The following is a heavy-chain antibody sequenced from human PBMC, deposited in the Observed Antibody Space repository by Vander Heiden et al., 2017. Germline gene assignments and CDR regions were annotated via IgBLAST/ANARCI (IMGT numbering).Heavy chain of an antibody. D-gene: IGHD3-16*01. CDR2: IKSKSDGGTT. J-gene: IGHJ3*02. V-gene: IGHV3-15*01. Sequence: EVQLVESGGDLVKPGGSLGLAGAPSGSSFRHAWMTWVRQAPGKGLEWVGRIKSKSDGGTTAYAAPVKGRFTISRDDAKTTVYLEMNNLKTEDTAMYYCTTDWTRNYGKSDVFDMWGQGTMVTVSS. CDR3: TTDWTRNYGKSDVFDM. CDR1: GSSFRHAW.